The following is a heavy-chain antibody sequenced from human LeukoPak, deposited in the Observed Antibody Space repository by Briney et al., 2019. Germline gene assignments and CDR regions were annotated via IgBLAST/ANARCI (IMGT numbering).Heavy chain of an antibody. CDR3: ALGVVGNHRGRRRQSYDYYVREF. V-gene: IGHV4-34*01. CDR1: GGSLRHYY. J-gene: IGHJ6*02. CDR2: INHSGRM. D-gene: IGHD1-26*01. Sequence: PSETLSLTCVVYGGSLRHYYWRWLRQPPGKGLEWIGEINHSGRMNYNPSLKSRVAISVDTSKSQFSLRLSSVTAADTAVYYCALGVVGNHRGRRRQSYDYYVREFWGQGTTVTVSS.